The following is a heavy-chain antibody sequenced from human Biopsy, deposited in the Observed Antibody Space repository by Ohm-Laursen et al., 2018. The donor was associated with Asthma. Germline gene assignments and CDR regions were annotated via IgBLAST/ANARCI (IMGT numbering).Heavy chain of an antibody. CDR1: GGSISSFY. V-gene: IGHV4-59*01. D-gene: IGHD6-19*01. CDR3: VRAVRNEQWLAPFDY. J-gene: IGHJ4*02. CDR2: VYWTGST. Sequence: SETLSLTCRVYGGSISSFYWSRIRPSPEKGLEWMVYVYWTGSTYYNPSLKSRITMSVDTSKNRMFLEFTSVTAADTAIYYCVRAVRNEQWLAPFDYWGQGKPVTVSS.